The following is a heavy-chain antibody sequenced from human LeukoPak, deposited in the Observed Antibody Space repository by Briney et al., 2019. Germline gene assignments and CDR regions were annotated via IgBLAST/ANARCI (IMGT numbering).Heavy chain of an antibody. D-gene: IGHD1-7*01. CDR1: GFTMSHYG. V-gene: IGHV3-23*01. CDR3: AKASSRLAGKLELPAYYYYYGMDV. Sequence: GGSLRLSCAASGFTMSHYGVSWVRQAPGKGLEWISGIRSAVETTHYADSVKGRFIISRDNSKNALSLQLNSLRPEDTAVYYCAKASSRLAGKLELPAYYYYYGMDVWGQGTTVTVSS. CDR2: IRSAVETT. J-gene: IGHJ6*02.